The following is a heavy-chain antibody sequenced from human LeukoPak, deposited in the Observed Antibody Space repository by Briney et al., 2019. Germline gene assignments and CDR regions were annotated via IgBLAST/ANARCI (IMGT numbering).Heavy chain of an antibody. Sequence: PSETLSLTCGVSGYSISSGYFWGWIRQPPGKGLEWIGSIYHSGTTYYNPSLKSRVTISVDTSKNQFSLKLSSVTAADTAVYYCARHLFYYYYYMDVWGKGTTVTVSS. CDR2: IYHSGTT. CDR3: ARHLFYYYYYMDV. CDR1: GYSISSGYF. J-gene: IGHJ6*03. V-gene: IGHV4-38-2*01.